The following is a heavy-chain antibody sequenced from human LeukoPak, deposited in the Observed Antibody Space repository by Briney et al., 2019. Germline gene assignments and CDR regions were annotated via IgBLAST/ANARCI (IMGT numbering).Heavy chain of an antibody. CDR2: IYWDDDR. V-gene: IGHV2-5*02. J-gene: IGHJ4*01. D-gene: IGHD6-13*01. Sequence: SGPTLVNPTQTLTLTCTFCGFSLTTRDVGVGWIRQPPGRALEWLALIYWDDDRRYSPSLSSRLTITKDTSKNQVVLTMTNMASVDTATYYCAHSTDRYSSSWYYFDYWGQGTLVTVSS. CDR3: AHSTDRYSSSWYYFDY. CDR1: GFSLTTRDVG.